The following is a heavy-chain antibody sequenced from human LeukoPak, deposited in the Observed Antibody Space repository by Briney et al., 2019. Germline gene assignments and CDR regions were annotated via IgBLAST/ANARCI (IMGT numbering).Heavy chain of an antibody. Sequence: ASVKVSCKASGYTFTGYYMHWVRQAPGQGLGWMGWINPNSGGTNYAQKFQGRVTMTRDTSISTAYMELSRLRSDDTAVYYCARLLSSSWLSFDYWGQGTLVTVSS. J-gene: IGHJ4*01. D-gene: IGHD6-13*01. V-gene: IGHV1-2*02. CDR3: ARLLSSSWLSFDY. CDR2: INPNSGGT. CDR1: GYTFTGYY.